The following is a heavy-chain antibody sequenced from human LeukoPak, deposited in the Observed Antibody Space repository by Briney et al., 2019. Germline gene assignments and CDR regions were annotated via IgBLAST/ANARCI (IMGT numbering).Heavy chain of an antibody. Sequence: GGSLRLSCAASGFTFSSYSMNWVRQAPGKGLEWVSYISSSSSTMYYADSVKGRFTISRDNAKNSLYLQMNSLRAEDTAVYYCARVLYIAAPDGVDYWGQGTLVTVSS. CDR2: ISSSSSTM. D-gene: IGHD6-13*01. CDR1: GFTFSSYS. V-gene: IGHV3-48*04. CDR3: ARVLYIAAPDGVDY. J-gene: IGHJ4*02.